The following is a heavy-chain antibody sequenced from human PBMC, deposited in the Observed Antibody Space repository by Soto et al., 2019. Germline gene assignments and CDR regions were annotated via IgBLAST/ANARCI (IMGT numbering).Heavy chain of an antibody. D-gene: IGHD6-6*01. CDR3: ARGGPRQLVIYGTDV. CDR2: INPSGGIT. V-gene: IGHV1-46*01. J-gene: IGHJ6*02. Sequence: ASVKVSCKASGYTFSSYYIHWVRQAPGQGLEWMGIINPSGGITSYAQKFQGRVTMTRDTSTRTVYMELSRLRSEDTAVYYCARGGPRQLVIYGTDVCGQGTTVTVSS. CDR1: GYTFSSYY.